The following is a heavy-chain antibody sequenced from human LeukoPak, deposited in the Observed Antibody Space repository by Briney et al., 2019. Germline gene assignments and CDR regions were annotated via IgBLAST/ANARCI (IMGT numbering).Heavy chain of an antibody. CDR3: ARADIHLKAAAGTGTFDP. D-gene: IGHD6-13*01. CDR1: GSSISSSSYY. J-gene: IGHJ5*02. CDR2: IYYSGST. Sequence: SETLSLTCTVSGSSISSSSYYWGWIRQPPGKGLGWIGSIYYSGSTYYNPSLKSRVTISVDTSKNQFSLKLSSVTAADTAVYYCARADIHLKAAAGTGTFDPWGQGTLVTVSS. V-gene: IGHV4-39*07.